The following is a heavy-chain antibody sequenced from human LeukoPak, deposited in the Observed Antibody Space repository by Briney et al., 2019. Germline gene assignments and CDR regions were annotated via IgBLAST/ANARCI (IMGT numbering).Heavy chain of an antibody. D-gene: IGHD2-15*01. V-gene: IGHV2-70*17. CDR1: GFSLSTPEMC. CDR3: ARMTPDSPSFDY. CDR2: IDWDDYK. J-gene: IGHJ4*02. Sequence: SGPALVKPTQTLTLTRTFSGFSLSTPEMCVTWIRQPPGKALEWLARIDWDDYKFYSPSLRTRLTISKDTPKNQVVLRMTNMDPVDTGTYYCARMTPDSPSFDYWGQGALITVSS.